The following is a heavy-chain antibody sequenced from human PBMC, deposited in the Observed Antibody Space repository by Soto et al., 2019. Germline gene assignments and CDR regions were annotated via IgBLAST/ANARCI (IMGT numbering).Heavy chain of an antibody. D-gene: IGHD3-9*01. J-gene: IGHJ4*02. Sequence: ASVKVSCKASGYTFTSYGISWVRQAPGQGLEWMGWISAYNYNTNYAQKFQGRVTMTIDISASTAYMELRSLRSDDTALYFCARRANLDWLSWDDYWGQGTLVTVSS. CDR2: ISAYNYNT. V-gene: IGHV1-18*01. CDR1: GYTFTSYG. CDR3: ARRANLDWLSWDDY.